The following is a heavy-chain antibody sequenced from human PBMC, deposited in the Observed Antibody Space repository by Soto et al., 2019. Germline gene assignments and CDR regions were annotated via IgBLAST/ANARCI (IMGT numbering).Heavy chain of an antibody. CDR1: GGTFSSYA. J-gene: IGHJ2*01. V-gene: IGHV1-69*12. CDR2: IIPIFGTA. Sequence: QVQLVQSGAEVKKPGSSVKVSCKASGGTFSSYAISWVRQAPGQGLEWMGGIIPIFGTANYPQKFQGRVTINAAESTSTAYLELRSLRSEETAVYYCARGTLVVVTAFLARRYFDLWGRGPLVTVSS. D-gene: IGHD2-21*02. CDR3: ARGTLVVVTAFLARRYFDL.